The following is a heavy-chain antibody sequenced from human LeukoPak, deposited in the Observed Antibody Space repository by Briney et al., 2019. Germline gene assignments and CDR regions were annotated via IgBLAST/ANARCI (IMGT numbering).Heavy chain of an antibody. Sequence: SETLSLTCTVSGGSISSYYWSLIRQPPGKGLEWIGYIYYSGSTNYNPSLKSRVTISVDTSKNQFSLKLSSVTAADTAVYYCARDIGSYYDSTGYFDYWGQGTLVTVSS. J-gene: IGHJ4*02. CDR3: ARDIGSYYDSTGYFDY. CDR2: IYYSGST. V-gene: IGHV4-59*01. D-gene: IGHD3-22*01. CDR1: GGSISSYY.